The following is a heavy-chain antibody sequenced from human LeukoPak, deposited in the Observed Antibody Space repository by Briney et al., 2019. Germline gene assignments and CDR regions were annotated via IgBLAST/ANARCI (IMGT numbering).Heavy chain of an antibody. CDR3: AKTRPLDSSSWSHGDY. Sequence: GGSLRLSCAASGFTFSSYAMSWVRQAPGKGLEWVSAISGSGDSTYYGDSVKGRFTISRDNSKNTLYLQMNSLRAENTAVYYCAKTRPLDSSSWSHGDYWGQGTLVTVSS. CDR2: ISGSGDST. J-gene: IGHJ4*02. CDR1: GFTFSSYA. D-gene: IGHD6-13*01. V-gene: IGHV3-23*01.